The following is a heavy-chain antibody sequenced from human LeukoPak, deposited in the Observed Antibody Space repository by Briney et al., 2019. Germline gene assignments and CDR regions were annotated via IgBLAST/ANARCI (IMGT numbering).Heavy chain of an antibody. CDR1: GVSVSDGRYY. Sequence: PSQTLSLTCYVSGVSVSDGRYYWTWIRQHPGKGLEWIGYMYYSGSAKFNPSLKSRLTISIDTSKNQFSLQLSSVTAADTATYYCATPYCSSISCLDVFNMWGQGTRVTVSS. V-gene: IGHV4-31*03. CDR3: ATPYCSSISCLDVFNM. J-gene: IGHJ3*02. CDR2: MYYSGSA. D-gene: IGHD2-2*01.